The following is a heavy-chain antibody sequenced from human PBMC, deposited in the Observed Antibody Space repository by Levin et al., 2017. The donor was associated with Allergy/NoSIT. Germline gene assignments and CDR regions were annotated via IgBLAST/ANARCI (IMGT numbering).Heavy chain of an antibody. V-gene: IGHV3-33*01. D-gene: IGHD6-13*01. CDR2: IWYDGSNK. J-gene: IGHJ6*02. CDR1: GFTFSSYG. CDR3: ARDRAPGAAAGTNLKKPRYYGMDV. Sequence: PGGSLRLSCAASGFTFSSYGMHWVRQAPGKGLEWVAVIWYDGSNKYYADSVKGRFTISRDNSKNTLYLQMNSLRAEDTAVYYCARDRAPGAAAGTNLKKPRYYGMDVWGQGTTVTVSS.